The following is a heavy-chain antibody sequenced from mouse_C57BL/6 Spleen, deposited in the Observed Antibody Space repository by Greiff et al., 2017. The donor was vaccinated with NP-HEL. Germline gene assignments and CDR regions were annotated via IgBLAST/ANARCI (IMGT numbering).Heavy chain of an antibody. CDR1: GYAFSSYW. CDR2: IYPGDGDT. J-gene: IGHJ4*01. CDR3: ARSSYYSNNYYAMDY. V-gene: IGHV1-80*01. D-gene: IGHD2-5*01. Sequence: VQLQQSGAELVKPGASVKISCKASGYAFSSYWMNWVKQRPGKGLEWIGQIYPGDGDTNYNGKFQGKATLTADKSSSTAYMQLSSLTSEDSAVYFCARSSYYSNNYYAMDYWGQGTSVTVSS.